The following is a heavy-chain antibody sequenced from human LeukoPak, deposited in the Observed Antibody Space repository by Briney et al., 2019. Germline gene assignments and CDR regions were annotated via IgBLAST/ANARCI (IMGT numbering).Heavy chain of an antibody. CDR2: ISSSSSYI. Sequence: AGGSLRLSCAASGFTFSSYSMNWVRQAPGKGLEWVSSISSSSSYIYYADSVKGRFTISRDNAKNSLYLQMNSLRAEDTAVYYCAREGMATINNDAFDIWGQGTMVTVSS. CDR1: GFTFSSYS. V-gene: IGHV3-21*01. CDR3: AREGMATINNDAFDI. J-gene: IGHJ3*02. D-gene: IGHD5-24*01.